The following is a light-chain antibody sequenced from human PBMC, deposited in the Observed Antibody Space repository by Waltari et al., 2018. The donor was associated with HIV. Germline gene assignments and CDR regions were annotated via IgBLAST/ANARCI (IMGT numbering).Light chain of an antibody. V-gene: IGLV3-21*04. CDR3: QVWDIRSDSVV. CDR1: KIGGES. J-gene: IGLJ2*01. CDR2: DDS. Sequence: SYVVTQPPSVSVAPGETATITCGGNKIGGESVHWYQQKPGQAPGLVIYDDSDRPSGSPERLSASNPGNTATLTISRVEAGDEADYYCQVWDIRSDSVVFGGGTKLTVL.